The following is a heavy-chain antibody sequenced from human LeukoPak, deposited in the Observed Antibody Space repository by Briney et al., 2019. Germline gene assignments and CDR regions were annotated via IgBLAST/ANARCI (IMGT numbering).Heavy chain of an antibody. CDR2: IYYSGST. D-gene: IGHD2-2*01. Sequence: SETLSLTCTVSGGSISSYYWSWIRQPPGKGLEWIGYIYYSGSTNYNPSLKSRVTISVDTSKNQFSLKLSSVTAVDTAVYYCARAVGTSGIYYYYYMDVWGKGTTVTISS. CDR3: ARAVGTSGIYYYYYMDV. J-gene: IGHJ6*03. CDR1: GGSISSYY. V-gene: IGHV4-59*12.